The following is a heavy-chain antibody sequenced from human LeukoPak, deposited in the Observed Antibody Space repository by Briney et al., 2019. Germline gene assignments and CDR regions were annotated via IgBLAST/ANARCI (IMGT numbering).Heavy chain of an antibody. J-gene: IGHJ4*02. CDR2: IYTSGST. CDR3: ARVGSDCGGDCYSGKQYNFDY. CDR1: GGSFSGYY. D-gene: IGHD2-21*02. Sequence: SETLSLTCAVYGGSFSGYYWSWIRQPAGKGLEWIGRIYTSGSTNYNPSLKSRVTISVDTSKNQFSLKLSSVTAADTAVYYCARVGSDCGGDCYSGKQYNFDYWGQGTLVTVSS. V-gene: IGHV4-59*10.